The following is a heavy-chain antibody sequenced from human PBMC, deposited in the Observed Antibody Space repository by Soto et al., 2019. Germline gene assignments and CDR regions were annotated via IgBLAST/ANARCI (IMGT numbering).Heavy chain of an antibody. Sequence: VGSLRLSCAASVFTFSSYAIHCVRHSPGKWLEWVALISYDGSNKYYGDSVKGRFTISRDDSKNTLYLQMNSLRAEDTAVYYCARDGNSGSYYWLHYWGQGTLVTVSS. CDR3: ARDGNSGSYYWLHY. CDR1: VFTFSSYA. CDR2: ISYDGSNK. D-gene: IGHD1-26*01. J-gene: IGHJ4*02. V-gene: IGHV3-30-3*01.